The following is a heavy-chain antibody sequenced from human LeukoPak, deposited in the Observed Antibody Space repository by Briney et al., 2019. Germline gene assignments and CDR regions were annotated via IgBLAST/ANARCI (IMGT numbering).Heavy chain of an antibody. J-gene: IGHJ4*02. Sequence: GGSLRLSCAASGFTFSAYSLTWVRQAPGKGLEWVSSISSSSSYIYYADSVKGRFTISRDNAKNSLYLQMNSLSAEDTAVYYCAREAGGAPLDYWGQGTLVTVSS. CDR1: GFTFSAYS. D-gene: IGHD1-14*01. CDR3: AREAGGAPLDY. V-gene: IGHV3-21*01. CDR2: ISSSSSYI.